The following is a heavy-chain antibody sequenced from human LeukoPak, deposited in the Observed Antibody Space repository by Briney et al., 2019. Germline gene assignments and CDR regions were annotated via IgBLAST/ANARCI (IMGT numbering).Heavy chain of an antibody. J-gene: IGHJ6*02. CDR1: GGSISSYY. Sequence: SETLSLTCTVSGGSISSYYWSWIRQPPGKGLEWIGYIYYSGSTNYNPSLKSRVTISVDTSKNQFSLKLSSVTAADTAVYYCAGIILTGYSHPYGMDVWSQGTTVTVSS. CDR2: IYYSGST. D-gene: IGHD3-9*01. CDR3: AGIILTGYSHPYGMDV. V-gene: IGHV4-59*01.